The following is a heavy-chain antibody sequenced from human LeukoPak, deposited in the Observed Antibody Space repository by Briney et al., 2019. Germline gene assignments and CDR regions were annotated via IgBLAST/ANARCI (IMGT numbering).Heavy chain of an antibody. V-gene: IGHV3-11*01. J-gene: IGHJ4*02. Sequence: GGSLRLSCAASGFTFSDYYMSWIRQAPGKGLEWVSYISSSGSTIYYADSVKGRFTISRDNAKSSLYLQMNSLRAEDTAVYYCARETLYCGGDCYLEGWGQGTLVTVSS. CDR1: GFTFSDYY. D-gene: IGHD2-21*02. CDR3: ARETLYCGGDCYLEG. CDR2: ISSSGSTI.